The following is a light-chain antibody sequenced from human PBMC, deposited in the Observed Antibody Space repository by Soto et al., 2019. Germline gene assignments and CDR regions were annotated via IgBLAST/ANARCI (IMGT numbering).Light chain of an antibody. V-gene: IGLV1-51*01. CDR2: DNN. J-gene: IGLJ2*01. Sequence: QSELTQPPSVSAAPGQKVTISCSGSSSNIGNNYVSWYQQLPGTAPKLLIYDNNKRPSGIPDRFSGSKSGTSATLGITGLQTGDEADYYCGTWDSSLGGVFGGGTQLTVL. CDR1: SSNIGNNY. CDR3: GTWDSSLGGV.